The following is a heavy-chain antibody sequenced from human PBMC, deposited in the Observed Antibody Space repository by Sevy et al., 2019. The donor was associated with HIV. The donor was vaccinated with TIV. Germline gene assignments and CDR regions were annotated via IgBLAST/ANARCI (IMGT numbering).Heavy chain of an antibody. CDR1: GGTFSTYG. J-gene: IGHJ4*02. CDR3: ARGGGNGWYYFDY. Sequence: ASVKVSCKASGGTFSTYGISWVRQAPGQGPEWMGGIIPILGTVNYAQKFQGRVTITADESTKTACMELSSLRSGDTAVYYCARGGGNGWYYFDYWGQETLVTVSS. D-gene: IGHD6-19*01. V-gene: IGHV1-69*13. CDR2: IIPILGTV.